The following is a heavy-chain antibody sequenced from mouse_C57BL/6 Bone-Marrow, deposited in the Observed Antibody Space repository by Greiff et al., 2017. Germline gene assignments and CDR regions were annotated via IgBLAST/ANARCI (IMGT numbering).Heavy chain of an antibody. CDR2: IYPGNSDT. V-gene: IGHV1-5*01. J-gene: IGHJ2*01. D-gene: IGHD4-1*01. CDR3: TRGELGRSFDY. CDR1: GYTFTSYW. Sequence: EVQLQQSGTVLARPGASVKMSCKTSGYTFTSYWMHWVKQRPGQGLEWIGAIYPGNSDTSYNQKFKGKAKLTAVQSASTAYMELSSLTNEDSAVYYCTRGELGRSFDYWGQGTTLTVSS.